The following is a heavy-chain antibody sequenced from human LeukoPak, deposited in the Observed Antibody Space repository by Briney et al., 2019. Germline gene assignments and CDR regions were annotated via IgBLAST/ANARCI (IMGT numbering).Heavy chain of an antibody. D-gene: IGHD2-2*01. Sequence: PGGSLRLSCAASGIAVSGNYMSWVRQTPGKGLEWISFISINTNTFYADSVKGRFTISIDTSKNTLFLHMNSLSEEDSAVYYCGSSKTWDQLFECWGQGTLVTVSS. CDR2: ISINTNT. V-gene: IGHV3-53*01. J-gene: IGHJ4*02. CDR1: GIAVSGNY. CDR3: GSSKTWDQLFEC.